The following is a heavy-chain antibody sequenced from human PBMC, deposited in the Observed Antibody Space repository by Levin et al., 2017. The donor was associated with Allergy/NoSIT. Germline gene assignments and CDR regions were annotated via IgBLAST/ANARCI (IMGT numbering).Heavy chain of an antibody. D-gene: IGHD6-13*01. CDR3: ARWMSSNWYGGVDY. V-gene: IGHV3-23*01. CDR1: GFTFSNYA. J-gene: IGHJ4*02. Sequence: SCAASGFTFSNYAMSWVRQAPGKGLEWVSGITFSGGSTFYADPVKGRFTISRDNSKNTLFLQMNSLTAEDTAIYKCARWMSSNWYGGVDYWGQGTLVTVSS. CDR2: ITFSGGST.